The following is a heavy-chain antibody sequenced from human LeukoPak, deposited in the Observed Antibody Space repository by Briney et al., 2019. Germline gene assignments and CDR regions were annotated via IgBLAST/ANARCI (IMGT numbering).Heavy chain of an antibody. J-gene: IGHJ6*02. Sequence: GGSLRLSCAASGFTFSSYGMHWVRQAPGKGLEWVAFIRYDGSNKYYADSVKGRFTISRDNSKNTLYLQMNSLRAEDTAVYYCAREDIVVVPAAHEASYYYYGMDVWGQGTTVTVSS. CDR1: GFTFSSYG. CDR3: AREDIVVVPAAHEASYYYYGMDV. D-gene: IGHD2-2*01. V-gene: IGHV3-30*02. CDR2: IRYDGSNK.